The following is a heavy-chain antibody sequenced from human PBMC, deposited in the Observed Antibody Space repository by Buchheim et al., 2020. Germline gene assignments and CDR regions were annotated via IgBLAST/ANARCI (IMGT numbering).Heavy chain of an antibody. CDR3: AKDGALEVVVPAAIGRGYYYYGMDV. J-gene: IGHJ6*02. CDR2: ISYDGSNK. D-gene: IGHD2-2*02. Sequence: QVQLVESGGGVVQPGRSLRLSCAASGFTFSSYGMHWVRQAPGKGLEWVAVISYDGSNKYYADSVKGRFTISRDNSKNTLYLQMNSLRDEDTAVYYCAKDGALEVVVPAAIGRGYYYYGMDVWGQGTT. V-gene: IGHV3-30*18. CDR1: GFTFSSYG.